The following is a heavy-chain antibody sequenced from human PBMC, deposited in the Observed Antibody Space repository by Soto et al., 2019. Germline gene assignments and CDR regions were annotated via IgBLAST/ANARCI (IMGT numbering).Heavy chain of an antibody. Sequence: GEALKISWKGSGYSFSTYWIGWVRQIPGKGLELMVLIFPGDSETTYSPSFQGHVSISADTSTITAYLQWNSLKTSDSAIYYCAIQGPGPXWGQGTQVTVSX. CDR3: AIQGPGPX. J-gene: IGHJ4*02. CDR1: GYSFSTYW. D-gene: IGHD2-2*01. V-gene: IGHV5-51*01. CDR2: IFPGDSET.